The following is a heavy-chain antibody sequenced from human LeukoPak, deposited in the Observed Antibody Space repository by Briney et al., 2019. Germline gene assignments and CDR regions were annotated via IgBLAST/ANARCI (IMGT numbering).Heavy chain of an antibody. D-gene: IGHD6-6*01. CDR1: GGSISSYY. V-gene: IGHV4-4*07. CDR2: IYTSGSN. J-gene: IGHJ5*02. CDR3: ARGSSIAARYGWFDP. Sequence: SETLSLTCTVSGGSISSYYWSWIRQPAGKGLEWIGRIYTSGSNNYNPSLKSRVTMSVDTSKNQFSLKLSSVTAADTAVYYCARGSSIAARYGWFDPWGQGTLVTVSS.